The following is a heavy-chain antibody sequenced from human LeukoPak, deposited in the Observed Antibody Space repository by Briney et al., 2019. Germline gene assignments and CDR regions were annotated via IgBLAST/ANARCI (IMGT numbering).Heavy chain of an antibody. D-gene: IGHD2-2*02. CDR1: GFTFSSYW. J-gene: IGHJ4*02. CDR3: ARPEQRGYCSSTSCYTSWALDY. V-gene: IGHV3-7*01. Sequence: GGSLRLSCAASGFTFSSYWMSWVRQAPGKGLEWVANIKQDGSEKYYVDSVKGRSTISRDSAKNSLYLQMNSLRAEDTAVYYCARPEQRGYCSSTSCYTSWALDYWGQGTLVTVSS. CDR2: IKQDGSEK.